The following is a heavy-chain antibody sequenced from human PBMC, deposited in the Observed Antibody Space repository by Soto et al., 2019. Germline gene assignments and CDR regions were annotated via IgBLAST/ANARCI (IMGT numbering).Heavy chain of an antibody. CDR1: GYSFSHYW. CDR2: IYPGDSDT. Sequence: PRESLKISCKGSGYSFSHYWIAWVRQMSGKGLEWMGIIYPGDSDTRYSPSFQGQVTISVDKSINTAYLQWSSLKASDTATYYCARLDSILVSATKFDPWGQGTLVTVSS. CDR3: ARLDSILVSATKFDP. V-gene: IGHV5-51*01. J-gene: IGHJ5*02. D-gene: IGHD2-2*03.